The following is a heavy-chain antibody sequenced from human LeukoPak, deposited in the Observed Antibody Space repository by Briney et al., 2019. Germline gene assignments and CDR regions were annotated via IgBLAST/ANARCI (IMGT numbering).Heavy chain of an antibody. CDR1: GFTFSSYD. Sequence: PGGSLRLSCAASGFTFSSYDMHWVRQATGKGLEWVSAIGTAGDTYYPGSVKGRFTISRENAKNSLYLQMNSLRAGDTAVYYCARGRRDGYGRAFDIWGQGTMVTVSS. CDR3: ARGRRDGYGRAFDI. V-gene: IGHV3-13*01. D-gene: IGHD5-24*01. J-gene: IGHJ3*02. CDR2: IGTAGDT.